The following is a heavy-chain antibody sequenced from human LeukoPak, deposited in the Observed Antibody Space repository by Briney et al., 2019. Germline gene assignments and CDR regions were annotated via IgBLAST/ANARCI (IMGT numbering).Heavy chain of an antibody. CDR1: GYTFTSYG. CDR3: ASGYSAVGYCSGGSCYSAFDI. V-gene: IGHV1-18*01. Sequence: GASVKVSCKASGYTFTSYGISWVRQAPGQGLEWMGWISAYNGNTNYAQKLQGRVTMTTDTSTSTAYMELRSLRSDDTAVYYCASGYSAVGYCSGGSCYSAFDIRGQGTMVTVSS. CDR2: ISAYNGNT. J-gene: IGHJ3*02. D-gene: IGHD2-15*01.